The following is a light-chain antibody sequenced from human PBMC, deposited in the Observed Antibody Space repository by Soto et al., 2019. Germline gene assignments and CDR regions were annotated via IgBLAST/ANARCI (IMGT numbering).Light chain of an antibody. Sequence: DIQLTQSPSFLSASVGARVTITCRASQGINNYLAWYQQKPGKAPKLLIYAASTLQSGVPSRFSGSGSGTXXXLTXXSLXXEXXXXYYCQQIDSYPRTFGQGTKVEIK. V-gene: IGKV1-9*01. CDR3: QQIDSYPRT. CDR1: QGINNY. CDR2: AAS. J-gene: IGKJ1*01.